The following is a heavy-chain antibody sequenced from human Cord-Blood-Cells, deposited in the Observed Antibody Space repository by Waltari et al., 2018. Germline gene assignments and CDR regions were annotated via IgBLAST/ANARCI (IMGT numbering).Heavy chain of an antibody. Sequence: EVQLVESGGGVVQPGGSLRLSCAASGFTFDDYALHWVRQAPGKGLEWVSLISGDGGSKYYADSVKGRFTISRDNSKNSLYLQMNSLRTEDTALYYCAKDGPNSSGWNGGDYWGQGTLVTVSS. CDR3: AKDGPNSSGWNGGDY. CDR2: ISGDGGSK. J-gene: IGHJ4*02. D-gene: IGHD6-19*01. CDR1: GFTFDDYA. V-gene: IGHV3-43*02.